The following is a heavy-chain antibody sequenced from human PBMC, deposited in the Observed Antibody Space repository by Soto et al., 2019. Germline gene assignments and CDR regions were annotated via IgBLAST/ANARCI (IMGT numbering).Heavy chain of an antibody. D-gene: IGHD2-21*01. CDR2: IYYSGAA. CDR3: ARLAYSGYFQT. J-gene: IGHJ1*01. V-gene: IGHV4-39*02. Sequence: SETLSLTCDVSGDSISSSTYYWGWIRQPPGKGLEWLASIYYSGAAYYNPSLRSRDSISVDTSNNRFSLALTSLTAADTAVYFCARLAYSGYFQTWGQGSLVTVSS. CDR1: GDSISSSTYY.